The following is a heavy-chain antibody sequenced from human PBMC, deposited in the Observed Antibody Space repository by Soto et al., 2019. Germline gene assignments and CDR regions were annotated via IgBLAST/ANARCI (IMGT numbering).Heavy chain of an antibody. CDR2: ISGGKGDT. CDR3: ARDLSSYYYYYGMDV. V-gene: IGHV1-3*01. Sequence: QVHLEQSGAEVKKPGASVKVSCKASGYTFSTHAMHWVRQAPGQSLEWMGWISGGKGDTRYSQKFQGRVTITRDTSASTAYMELSSLRSEDTAVYYCARDLSSYYYYYGMDVWGQGTTVTVSS. D-gene: IGHD2-21*01. J-gene: IGHJ6*02. CDR1: GYTFSTHA.